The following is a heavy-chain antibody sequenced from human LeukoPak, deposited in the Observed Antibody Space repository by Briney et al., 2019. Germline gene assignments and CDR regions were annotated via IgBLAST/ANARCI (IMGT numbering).Heavy chain of an antibody. Sequence: SETLSLTCTVSGASINNYYWSWVRQPPLKGLEWIGYIYSTGDTCYNPSLESRVSISMDTSKNHFSLEITSVTAADTAVYYCARGSRVYDRSGFHTWHDYWGHGTLVTVSS. V-gene: IGHV4-59*01. CDR1: GASINNYY. D-gene: IGHD3-22*01. CDR3: ARGSRVYDRSGFHTWHDY. CDR2: IYSTGDT. J-gene: IGHJ4*03.